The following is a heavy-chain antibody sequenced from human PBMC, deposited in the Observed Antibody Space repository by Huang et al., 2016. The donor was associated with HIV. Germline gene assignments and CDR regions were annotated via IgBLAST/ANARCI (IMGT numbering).Heavy chain of an antibody. V-gene: IGHV1-18*04. D-gene: IGHD6-6*01. Sequence: QVQLVQSGGEVKKPGASVKVSCKASGYTFTSYGISWLRQAPGQGLEWMGWIMAYNGNTNYAQKVQGRFTMTTDTSTSTAYVDLRSLRSDDTAMYYCARGPSIAARAEYLQHWGQGTLVTVSS. CDR3: ARGPSIAARAEYLQH. CDR2: IMAYNGNT. CDR1: GYTFTSYG. J-gene: IGHJ1*01.